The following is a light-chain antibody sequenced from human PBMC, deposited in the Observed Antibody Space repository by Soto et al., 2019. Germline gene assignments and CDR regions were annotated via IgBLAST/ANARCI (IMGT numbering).Light chain of an antibody. CDR2: AAS. J-gene: IGKJ5*01. V-gene: IGKV1-39*01. CDR3: QQSYSTPYT. Sequence: DIQLTQSPSFVSASVGDIVTITCLASQGISSYLAWYQQKPGKAPKLLIYAASSLQSGVPSRFSGSGSGTDFTLTISSLQPEDFATYYCQQSYSTPYTFGQGTRLEIK. CDR1: QGISSY.